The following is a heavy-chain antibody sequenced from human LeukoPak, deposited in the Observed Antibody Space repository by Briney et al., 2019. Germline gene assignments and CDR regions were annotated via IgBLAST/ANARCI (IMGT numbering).Heavy chain of an antibody. Sequence: SETLSLTCTVSGGSISSYYWSWIRQPPGKGLEGIGYIYYSGSTNYNPSLKSRVTISVDTSKNQFSLKLSSVTAADTAVYYCAGAKSYNGAKYYFDYCGQGTLVTVSS. CDR3: AGAKSYNGAKYYFDY. D-gene: IGHD3-10*01. CDR1: GGSISSYY. J-gene: IGHJ4*02. V-gene: IGHV4-59*01. CDR2: IYYSGST.